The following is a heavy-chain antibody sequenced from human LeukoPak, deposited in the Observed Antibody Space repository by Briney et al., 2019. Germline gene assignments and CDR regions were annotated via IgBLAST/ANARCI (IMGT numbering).Heavy chain of an antibody. J-gene: IGHJ6*03. Sequence: NPSETLSLTCAVYGGSFSGYYWSWIRQPPGKGLEWIGEINHSGSTNYNPSLKSRVTISVDTSKNQFSLKLSSVTAADTAVYYCARASSSPGYYYYYMDVWGKGTTVTVSS. D-gene: IGHD6-6*01. CDR3: ARASSSPGYYYYYMDV. V-gene: IGHV4-34*01. CDR2: INHSGST. CDR1: GGSFSGYY.